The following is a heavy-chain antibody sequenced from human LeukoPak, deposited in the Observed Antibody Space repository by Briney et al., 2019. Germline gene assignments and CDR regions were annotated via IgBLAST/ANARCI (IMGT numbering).Heavy chain of an antibody. D-gene: IGHD1-1*01. CDR2: ISGDSTYI. CDR3: ARVSGRLERQSDLDY. CDR1: GFTFASYS. Sequence: GGSLRLSCAASGFTFASYSMNWVRQAPGKGLEWVASISGDSTYIYNAGSVKGRFTISRDNAQASLYLQMNSLRADDTAVYYCARVSGRLERQSDLDYWGQGTLVIVSS. V-gene: IGHV3-21*01. J-gene: IGHJ4*02.